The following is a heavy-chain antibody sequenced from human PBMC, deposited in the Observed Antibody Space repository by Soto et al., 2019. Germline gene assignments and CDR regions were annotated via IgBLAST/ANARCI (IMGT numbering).Heavy chain of an antibody. CDR3: ARDQGILTGYDYFDY. CDR1: GYTFTSYG. V-gene: IGHV1-18*04. CDR2: ISAYNGNT. D-gene: IGHD3-9*01. Sequence: ASVKVSCKASGYTFTSYGISWVRQAPGQGLEWMGWISAYNGNTNYAQKLQGRVTMTTDTSTSTAYMELRSLRSDDTAVYYCARDQGILTGYDYFDYWGQGTLVNVSS. J-gene: IGHJ4*02.